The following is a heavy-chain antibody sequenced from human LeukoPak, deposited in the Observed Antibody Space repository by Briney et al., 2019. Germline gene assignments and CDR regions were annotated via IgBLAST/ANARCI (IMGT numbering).Heavy chain of an antibody. V-gene: IGHV1-69*13. CDR3: ARGGSYNSDY. CDR1: GGTFSSYA. Sequence: GASVKVSCKASGGTFSSYAISWVRQAPGQGLEWMGGIIPIFGTANYAQKFQGRVTITADESTSTAYMELSSLRSDDTAVYYCARGGSYNSDYWGQGTLVTVSS. D-gene: IGHD1-26*01. J-gene: IGHJ4*02. CDR2: IIPIFGTA.